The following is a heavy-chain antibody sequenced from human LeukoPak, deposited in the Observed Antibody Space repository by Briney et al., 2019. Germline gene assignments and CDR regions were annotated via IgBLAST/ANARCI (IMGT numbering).Heavy chain of an antibody. D-gene: IGHD3-10*01. Sequence: GGSLRLSCAASGFTFSSYAMSWVRQAPGKGLEGGSAISGSGGSTYYADSVKGRFTISRDNSKNTLYLQMNSLRAEDTAVYYCAKGLLWFGEPDTAFDIWGQGTMVTVSS. CDR1: GFTFSSYA. J-gene: IGHJ3*02. V-gene: IGHV3-23*01. CDR2: ISGSGGST. CDR3: AKGLLWFGEPDTAFDI.